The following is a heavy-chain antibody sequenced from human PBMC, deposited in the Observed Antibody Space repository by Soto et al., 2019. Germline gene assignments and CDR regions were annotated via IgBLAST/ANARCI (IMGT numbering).Heavy chain of an antibody. Sequence: QVQLQESGPGLVKPSQTLSLTCTVSGGSISSGGYYWSWIRQHPGKGLEWIGYIYYSGGPYYNPSLKSRVTISVDTSKNQFSLKLSSVTAADTAVYYCATYGSGTYKPTTFDYWGQGTLVTVSS. CDR1: GGSISSGGYY. D-gene: IGHD3-10*01. CDR2: IYYSGGP. V-gene: IGHV4-31*03. CDR3: ATYGSGTYKPTTFDY. J-gene: IGHJ4*02.